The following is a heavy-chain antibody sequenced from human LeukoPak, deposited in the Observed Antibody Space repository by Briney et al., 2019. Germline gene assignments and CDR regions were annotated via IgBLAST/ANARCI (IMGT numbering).Heavy chain of an antibody. V-gene: IGHV5-51*01. D-gene: IGHD4-23*01. CDR3: ARRSYGGNSEASFDY. J-gene: IGHJ4*02. CDR1: GYSFTSYW. CDR2: IYAADSDT. Sequence: GESLKISCKGSGYSFTSYWIGWVRQMPGKGLEWMGIIYAADSDTRYSPSFQGQVTISADKSISTAYLQWSGLKASDTAMYYCARRSYGGNSEASFDYWGQGTLVTVSS.